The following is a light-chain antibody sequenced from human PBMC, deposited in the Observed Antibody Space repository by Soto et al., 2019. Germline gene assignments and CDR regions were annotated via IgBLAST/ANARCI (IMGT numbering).Light chain of an antibody. CDR2: YDD. Sequence: QPVLTQPPSVSEAPRQRVTISCSGSSSNIGNNAVNWYQQLPGKAPKLLIYYDDLLPSGVSDRFSGSKSGTSASLAISGLQSEDEADYYCAAWDDSLNVYVFGTVTKLTVL. J-gene: IGLJ1*01. V-gene: IGLV1-36*01. CDR1: SSNIGNNA. CDR3: AAWDDSLNVYV.